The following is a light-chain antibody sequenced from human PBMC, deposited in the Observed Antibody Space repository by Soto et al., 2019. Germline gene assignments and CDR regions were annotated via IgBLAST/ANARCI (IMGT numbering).Light chain of an antibody. CDR2: AAS. CDR1: QAISSY. V-gene: IGKV1-9*01. CDR3: QQLNSYPLT. Sequence: IQLTQSPSSLSASVGDRVTITCRASQAISSYLAWYQQKPGKAPNLLIYAASTLQSGVPSRFSGSGSGTDFTLTISSLQPEDFATYFCQQLNSYPLTFGGGNKVEIK. J-gene: IGKJ4*01.